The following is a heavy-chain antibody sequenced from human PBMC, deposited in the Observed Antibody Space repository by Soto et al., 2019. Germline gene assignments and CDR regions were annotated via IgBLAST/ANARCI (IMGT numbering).Heavy chain of an antibody. Sequence: PGGSLRLSCAASGFTFSSYAMSWVRQAPGKGLEWVSGISDSGDSTYYADSVKGRFTISRDNSKNTLYLQMNSLRAEDTAVYYCARVIVAVSGYFEYWGKETL. CDR2: ISDSGDST. J-gene: IGHJ4*02. CDR1: GFTFSSYA. D-gene: IGHD6-19*01. V-gene: IGHV3-23*01. CDR3: ARVIVAVSGYFEY.